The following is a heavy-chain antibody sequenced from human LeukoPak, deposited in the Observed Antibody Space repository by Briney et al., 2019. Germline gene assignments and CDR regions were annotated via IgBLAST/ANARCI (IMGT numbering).Heavy chain of an antibody. CDR1: GFTFSRHA. Sequence: GRSLRLSCAASGFTFSRHAMHWVRQAPGKGLEWVAVIWFDGSEKQYADSVKGRFTISRDNSKNMVFLQMNSLTAEDTAIYYYARDRGNVVRGANGLDVWGQGTTVTASS. D-gene: IGHD3-10*01. CDR3: ARDRGNVVRGANGLDV. J-gene: IGHJ6*02. CDR2: IWFDGSEK. V-gene: IGHV3-33*01.